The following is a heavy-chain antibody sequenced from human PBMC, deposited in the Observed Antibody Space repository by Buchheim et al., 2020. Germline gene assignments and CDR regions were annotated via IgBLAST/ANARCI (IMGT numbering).Heavy chain of an antibody. V-gene: IGHV4-34*01. CDR3: ARDRYNWNYYYYYGMDV. D-gene: IGHD1-20*01. CDR2: INHSGST. Sequence: QVQLQQWGAGLLKPSETLSLTCAVYGGSFSGYYWSWIRQPPGKGLEWIGEINHSGSTNYNPSLKSRVTISVDTSKNQFSLKLSSVTAADTAVYYCARDRYNWNYYYYYGMDVWGQGTT. J-gene: IGHJ6*02. CDR1: GGSFSGYY.